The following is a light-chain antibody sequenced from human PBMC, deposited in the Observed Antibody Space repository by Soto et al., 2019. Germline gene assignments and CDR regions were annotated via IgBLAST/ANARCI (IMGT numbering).Light chain of an antibody. J-gene: IGKJ1*01. Sequence: AIQMTQSPSSLSASVGDRVTITCRASEGIRNELGWFQQKPGKAPKLLIYAAANLQGGVPSRFSGSGSGTDFTLTISSLQPEDFATYYCLQDFSYPWTFGQGTKVEIK. CDR3: LQDFSYPWT. CDR2: AAA. V-gene: IGKV1-6*01. CDR1: EGIRNE.